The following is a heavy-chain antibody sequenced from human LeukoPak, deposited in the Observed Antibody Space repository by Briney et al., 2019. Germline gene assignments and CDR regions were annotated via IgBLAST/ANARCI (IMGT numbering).Heavy chain of an antibody. J-gene: IGHJ4*02. D-gene: IGHD4-17*01. CDR2: VYYSGNT. V-gene: IGHV4-39*01. Sequence: PSETLSLTCTVSGGSISNNDYYWDWIRQSPRKGLEWIGSVYYSGNTYYNLSLKSRVTISVDTSKNQFSLKLTSVTAADTAVYYCARTDYGDNGGYFDYWGQGTLVTVSS. CDR3: ARTDYGDNGGYFDY. CDR1: GGSISNNDYY.